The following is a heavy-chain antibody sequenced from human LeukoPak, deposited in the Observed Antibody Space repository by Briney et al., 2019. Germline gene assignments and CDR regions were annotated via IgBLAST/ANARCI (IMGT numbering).Heavy chain of an antibody. J-gene: IGHJ4*02. Sequence: SETLSLTCTVSGGSISSSSYYWGWIRQPAGEGLEWIGRIYTRGSTDYNPSLKSRVSMSIDTSKNQFSLKLSSVAAADTAVYYCARIQLWPHPYYFDYWGQGTLVTVSS. CDR1: GGSISSSSYY. D-gene: IGHD5-18*01. CDR2: IYTRGST. V-gene: IGHV4-61*02. CDR3: ARIQLWPHPYYFDY.